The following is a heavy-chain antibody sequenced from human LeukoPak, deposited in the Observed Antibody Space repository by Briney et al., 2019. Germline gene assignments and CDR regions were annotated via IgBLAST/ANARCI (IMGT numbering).Heavy chain of an antibody. CDR2: IYYRGST. D-gene: IGHD4-11*01. J-gene: IGHJ4*02. V-gene: IGHV4-59*01. CDR3: ARTHDYSNYDRMFYFDY. CDR1: GGSISSYY. Sequence: SETLSLTCTVSGGSISSYYWSWIRQPPGKGLEWIGYIYYRGSTNYNPSLKSRVTISVDTSKNQFSLKLSSVTAADTAVYYCARTHDYSNYDRMFYFDYWGQGTLVTVSS.